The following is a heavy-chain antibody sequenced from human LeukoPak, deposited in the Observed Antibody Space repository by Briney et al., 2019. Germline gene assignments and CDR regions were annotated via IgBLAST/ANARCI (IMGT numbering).Heavy chain of an antibody. J-gene: IGHJ4*02. CDR2: LHISGNK. CDR1: GGTMTPYH. CDR3: ARDPLRSSFDS. D-gene: IGHD6-13*01. V-gene: IGHV4-4*07. Sequence: SETLSLTCTVSGGTMTPYHWTWIRQPAGKGLECIGRLHISGNKDYNPSLKGRVTISLDTSKNQFSLEMTSVTAADTAVYFCARDPLRSSFDSWGRGILVTVSS.